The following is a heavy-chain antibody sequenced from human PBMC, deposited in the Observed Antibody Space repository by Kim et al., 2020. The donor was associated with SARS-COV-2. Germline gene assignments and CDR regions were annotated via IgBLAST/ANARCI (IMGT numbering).Heavy chain of an antibody. Sequence: GGSLRLSCAASGFTFSSYGMHWVRQAPGKGLEWVAVIWYDGSNKYYADSVKGRFTISRDNSKNTLYLQMNSLRAEDTAVYYCARGALRGYDSSGHTPYWGQGTLVTVSS. CDR2: IWYDGSNK. CDR3: ARGALRGYDSSGHTPY. D-gene: IGHD3-22*01. V-gene: IGHV3-33*01. CDR1: GFTFSSYG. J-gene: IGHJ4*02.